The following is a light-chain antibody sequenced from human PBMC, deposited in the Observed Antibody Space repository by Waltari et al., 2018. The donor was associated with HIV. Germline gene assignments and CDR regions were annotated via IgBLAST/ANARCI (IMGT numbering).Light chain of an antibody. CDR3: QVWDNSSDHWV. Sequence: SYVLTQPPSVSVAPGKTATITCGGDNIVSKIVHWYQQTPGQAPVLVIHDDSDRPSGIPARFSGSKSGNTATLTINRVEAGDEADYYCQVWDNSSDHWVFGGGTKLTVL. J-gene: IGLJ3*02. CDR1: NIVSKI. CDR2: DDS. V-gene: IGLV3-21*04.